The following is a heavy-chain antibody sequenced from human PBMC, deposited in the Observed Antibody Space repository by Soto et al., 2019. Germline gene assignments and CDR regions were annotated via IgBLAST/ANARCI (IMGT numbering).Heavy chain of an antibody. CDR3: ARTVAGRVYYYYYGMDV. CDR1: GGTFSSYA. V-gene: IGHV1-69*13. J-gene: IGHJ6*02. Sequence: GASVKVSCKASGGTFSSYAISWVLQAPGQGLEWMGGIIPIFGTASYAQKFQGRVTITADESTSTAYMELSSLRSEDTAVYYCARTVAGRVYYYYYGMDVWGQGTTVTVSS. CDR2: IIPIFGTA. D-gene: IGHD6-19*01.